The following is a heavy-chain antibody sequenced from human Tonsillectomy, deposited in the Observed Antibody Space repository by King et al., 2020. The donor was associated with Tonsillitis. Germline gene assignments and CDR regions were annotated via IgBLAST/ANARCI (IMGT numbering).Heavy chain of an antibody. J-gene: IGHJ5*02. CDR1: GGSMSGGAYY. D-gene: IGHD2-15*01. CDR3: GRYEGGVFDP. Sequence: QMQLQESGPGLVKPSQTLSLTCTVSGGSMSGGAYYWSWIRQHPGKGLEWIGYISYSGDTYYNPSLKVRLPISIDTSKTQFSLKLSSVTAADTAGYYCGRYEGGVFDPWGQGTLVTVSS. CDR2: ISYSGDT. V-gene: IGHV4-31*03.